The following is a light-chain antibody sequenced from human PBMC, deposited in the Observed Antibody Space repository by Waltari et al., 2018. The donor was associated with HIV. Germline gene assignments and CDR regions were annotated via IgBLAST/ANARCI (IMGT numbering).Light chain of an antibody. CDR3: AAWDDSLNGYV. CDR1: SSNIGSNT. Sequence: QSVLTQPPSASGTPGQRVTISCSGSSSNIGSNTVNSYQQLPGTAPKLLIYSNNRRPSGVPDRFAGSKAGPSASLDISGLQSEDEADYYCAAWDDSLNGYVFGTGTKVTVL. V-gene: IGLV1-44*01. CDR2: SNN. J-gene: IGLJ1*01.